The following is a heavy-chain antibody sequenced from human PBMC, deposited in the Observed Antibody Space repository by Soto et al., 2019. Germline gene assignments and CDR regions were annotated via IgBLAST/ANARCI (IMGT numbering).Heavy chain of an antibody. Sequence: SETLSLTCTVSGGSISSYYWSWIRQPPGKGLEWIGYIYYSGSTYYNPSLKSRVTISVDTSKNQFSLKLSSVTAADTAVYYCARDQVRAAPSPGGFDPRGQGTLVTLS. D-gene: IGHD6-13*01. CDR3: ARDQVRAAPSPGGFDP. CDR2: IYYSGST. CDR1: GGSISSYY. J-gene: IGHJ5*02. V-gene: IGHV4-59*12.